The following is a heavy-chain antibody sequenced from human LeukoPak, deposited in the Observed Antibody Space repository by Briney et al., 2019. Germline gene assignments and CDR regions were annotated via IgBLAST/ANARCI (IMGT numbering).Heavy chain of an antibody. J-gene: IGHJ5*02. Sequence: ASVKVSCKASGYTFTSYDINWVRQATGQGLEWMGWMNPNSGNTGYAQKFQGRVTITRNTSISTAYMELSSLRSEDTAVYYCARQLGGTISNWFDPWGQGTLVTVSS. D-gene: IGHD6-13*01. V-gene: IGHV1-8*03. CDR2: MNPNSGNT. CDR1: GYTFTSYD. CDR3: ARQLGGTISNWFDP.